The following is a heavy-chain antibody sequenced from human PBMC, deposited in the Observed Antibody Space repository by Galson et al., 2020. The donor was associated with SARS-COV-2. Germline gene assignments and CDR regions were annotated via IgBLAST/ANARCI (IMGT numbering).Heavy chain of an antibody. CDR1: GFSISTGYY. Sequence: SETLSLTCTVSGFSISTGYYWGWLRPTTGKGLEWIGRIYHRGSTFYNPSLKSRVTISLDTSKNQFSLILTSVNAEDTAVYFCARGDLAESGSHYFDYWGQGTLVPVSS. V-gene: IGHV4-38-2*02. CDR2: IYHRGST. D-gene: IGHD1-1*01. CDR3: ARGDLAESGSHYFDY. J-gene: IGHJ4*02.